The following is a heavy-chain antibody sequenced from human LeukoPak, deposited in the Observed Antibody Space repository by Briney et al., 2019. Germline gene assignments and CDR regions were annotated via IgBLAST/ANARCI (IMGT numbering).Heavy chain of an antibody. D-gene: IGHD1-26*01. J-gene: IGHJ4*02. CDR3: AREQGGGFDY. V-gene: IGHV1-69*05. CDR1: GGTFSSYA. Sequence: ASVKVSCKASGGTFSSYAISWVRQAPGQGLEWMGGIIPIFGTANYAQKFQGRVTITTDESTSTAYMGLSSLRSEDTAVYYCAREQGGGFDYWGQGTLVTVSS. CDR2: IIPIFGTA.